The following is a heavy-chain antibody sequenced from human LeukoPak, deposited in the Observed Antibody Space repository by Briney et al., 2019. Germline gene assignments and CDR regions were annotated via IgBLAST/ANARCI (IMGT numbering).Heavy chain of an antibody. V-gene: IGHV4-39*01. CDR3: AKLKAATRWFDP. CDR1: GGSISSSNYY. D-gene: IGHD2-15*01. CDR2: IYYSGNT. Sequence: SETLSLTCTVSGGSISSSNYYWGWIRQPPGKGLECIGSIYYSGNTYYNPSLKSLVTVSVDTSKNQFSLKLSSVTAADTAVYYCAKLKAATRWFDPWGQGTLVTVST. J-gene: IGHJ5*02.